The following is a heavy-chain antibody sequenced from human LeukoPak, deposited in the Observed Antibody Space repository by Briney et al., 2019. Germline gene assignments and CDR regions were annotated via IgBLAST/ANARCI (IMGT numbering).Heavy chain of an antibody. Sequence: QAGGSLRLSCVASGFTFSSYEMTWVRQAPGKGLEWLSYISSSGSTIYYADSVKGRFTVSRDNAKNSLYLQMNSLRAEDTDVYYCARLREKQQLVYMDVWGKGTTVTVSS. CDR3: ARLREKQQLVYMDV. D-gene: IGHD6-13*01. V-gene: IGHV3-48*03. CDR2: ISSSGSTI. J-gene: IGHJ6*03. CDR1: GFTFSSYE.